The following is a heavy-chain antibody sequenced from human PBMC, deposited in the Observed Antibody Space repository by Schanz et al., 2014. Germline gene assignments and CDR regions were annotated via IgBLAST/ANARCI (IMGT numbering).Heavy chain of an antibody. D-gene: IGHD6-6*01. CDR1: GYTFTGYY. J-gene: IGHJ2*01. Sequence: QVQLVQSGAEVKKPGASVKVSCKASGYTFTGYYIHWLRQAPGQGLEWMGRINPNNGGTDYAQKFQGRVTMTRDTSISTVYMEVNSLTSDDTAVFYCARAGQDFEYSSLSPIWYFDLWGRGTLVTVSS. V-gene: IGHV1-2*06. CDR3: ARAGQDFEYSSLSPIWYFDL. CDR2: INPNNGGT.